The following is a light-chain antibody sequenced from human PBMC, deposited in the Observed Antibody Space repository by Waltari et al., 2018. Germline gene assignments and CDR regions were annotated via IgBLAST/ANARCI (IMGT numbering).Light chain of an antibody. CDR2: GAS. CDR3: QQYNVWPPLT. J-gene: IGKJ4*01. CDR1: QSIYDN. V-gene: IGKV3-15*01. Sequence: EIVLTQSPATLSVSQGERATLYCRASQSIYDNLAWYQQKPGQAPRLLIYGASTRATGIPARFRGSGSGAEFTLTITSLQSEDCAVYYCQQYNVWPPLTFGGGTKVEIK.